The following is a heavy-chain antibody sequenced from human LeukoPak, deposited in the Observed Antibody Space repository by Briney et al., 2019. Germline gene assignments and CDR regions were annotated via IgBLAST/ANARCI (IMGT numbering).Heavy chain of an antibody. J-gene: IGHJ3*02. D-gene: IGHD1-26*01. CDR1: GFTFSSYA. CDR3: ARRMWEQSRAAVDI. CDR2: ISFDGSYT. V-gene: IGHV3-30*04. Sequence: GVSLRLSCAASGFTFSSYAMSWVRQAPGKGLEWVAVISFDGSYTYYADSVKGRLTISRDNSKNTVYLQMNSLRAEDTAVYYCARRMWEQSRAAVDIWGQGTMVTVSS.